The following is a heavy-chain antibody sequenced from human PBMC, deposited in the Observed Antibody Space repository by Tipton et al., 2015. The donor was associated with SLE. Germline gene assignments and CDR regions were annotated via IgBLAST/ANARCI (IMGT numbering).Heavy chain of an antibody. J-gene: IGHJ4*02. Sequence: SLRLSCAASGINFRNSIMHWVRQAPGKGLEWVAGMSSDGSTYYVGSVQGRLTISRDDSRNTLYLQMSSLRAEDTAVYYCAKEIRPNDYWGQGTLVTVSS. CDR3: AKEIRPNDY. CDR2: MSSDGST. V-gene: IGHV3-30*18. CDR1: GINFRNSI.